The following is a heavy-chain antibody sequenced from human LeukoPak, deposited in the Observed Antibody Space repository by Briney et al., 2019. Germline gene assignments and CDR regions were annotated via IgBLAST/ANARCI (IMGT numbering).Heavy chain of an antibody. V-gene: IGHV3-30*02. D-gene: IGHD5-18*01. J-gene: IGHJ4*02. CDR3: AKGGKITAMVTQFDY. CDR1: GFTFSSYG. Sequence: PGGSLRLSCAASGFTFSSYGMHWVRQAPGKGLEWVAFIRYDGSNNYYADSAKGRFTISRDNSKNTLYLQMNSLRAEDTAVYYCAKGGKITAMVTQFDYWGQGTLVTVSS. CDR2: IRYDGSNN.